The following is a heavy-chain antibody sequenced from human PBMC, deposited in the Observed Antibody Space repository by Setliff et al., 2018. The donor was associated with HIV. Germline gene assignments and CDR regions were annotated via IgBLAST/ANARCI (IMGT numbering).Heavy chain of an antibody. CDR1: GVFLETYY. J-gene: IGHJ5*01. CDR3: AKGLSPITGVGTRFFDS. D-gene: IGHD6-13*01. Sequence: SETLSLTCSVSGVFLETYYWTLVRQSPGTGLEWIGFSQTTGNTKYNPSLRRRVSIFFDSPKNQFSLSLQSVTAADSAVYYCAKGLSPITGVGTRFFDSWGQGTLVTVSS. V-gene: IGHV4-4*09. CDR2: SQTTGNT.